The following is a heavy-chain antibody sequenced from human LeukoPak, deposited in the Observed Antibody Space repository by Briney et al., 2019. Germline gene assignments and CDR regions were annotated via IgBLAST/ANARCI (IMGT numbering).Heavy chain of an antibody. CDR3: AKRMSWQTFDF. D-gene: IGHD3-10*01. CDR1: GFTFTTYA. V-gene: IGHV3-23*01. Sequence: SGGSLRLSCAASGFTFTTYAMSCVPHAPGKGLEWVSTISGSGGTTSYTDSVKGRFTISRDNSRNALYLQMNSLRAEDTAVYYCAKRMSWQTFDFWGQGTLVTVSS. CDR2: ISGSGGTT. J-gene: IGHJ4*02.